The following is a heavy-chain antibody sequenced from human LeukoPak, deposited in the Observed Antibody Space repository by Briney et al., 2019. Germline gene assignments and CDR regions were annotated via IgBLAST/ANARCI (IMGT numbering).Heavy chain of an antibody. CDR3: AKSPGPYGDYVAFDY. CDR1: GFTFSSYA. D-gene: IGHD4-17*01. J-gene: IGHJ4*02. CDR2: ISGSGGST. V-gene: IGHV3-23*01. Sequence: PGASLRLSCAASGFTFSSYAMSWVRQAPGKGLEWVSAISGSGGSTYYADSVKGRFTISRDNSKNTLYLQMNSLRAEDTAVYYCAKSPGPYGDYVAFDYWGQGTLFTVSS.